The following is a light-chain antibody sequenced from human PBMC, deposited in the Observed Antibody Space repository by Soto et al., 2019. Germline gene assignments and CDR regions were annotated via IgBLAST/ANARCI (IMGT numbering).Light chain of an antibody. CDR3: TAFSANRVYL. Sequence: QSVLSQPASVSGSPGQSITISCTGTSSDVGGFEYVSWYQHQPGKAPKLIIYDVTKRPSGVSNRFSGSKSGNTASLTTSGIQAEDEGDYYCTAFSANRVYLFGPGTKVTVL. J-gene: IGLJ1*01. CDR1: SSDVGGFEY. V-gene: IGLV2-14*01. CDR2: DVT.